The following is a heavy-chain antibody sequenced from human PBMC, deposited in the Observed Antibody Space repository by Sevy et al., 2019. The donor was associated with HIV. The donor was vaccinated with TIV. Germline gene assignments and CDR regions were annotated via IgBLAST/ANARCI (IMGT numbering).Heavy chain of an antibody. CDR1: GFTFSSYS. CDR3: ARGRIAVAVL. V-gene: IGHV3-48*01. Sequence: GGSLRLSCAASGFTFSSYSMNWVRQAPGKGLEWVSYISSSGSTIYHADSVKGRFTISRDNAKNSLYLQMNSLRAEDTAVYYCARGRIAVAVLWGQGTLVTVSS. J-gene: IGHJ4*02. D-gene: IGHD6-19*01. CDR2: ISSSGSTI.